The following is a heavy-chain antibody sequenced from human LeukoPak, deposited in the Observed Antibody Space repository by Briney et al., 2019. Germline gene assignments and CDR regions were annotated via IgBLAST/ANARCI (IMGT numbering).Heavy chain of an antibody. V-gene: IGHV3-30*18. CDR1: GFTFSTYG. CDR3: AKDRAGSYFPHFYYGMDV. CDR2: ISYDGSNI. Sequence: GRSLRLSWAASGFTFSTYGIHWVRQLPGKGLEWVAVISYDGSNIYYADSVKGRFTISRDNSKNTVDLQMNSLRAEDTAVYYCAKDRAGSYFPHFYYGMDVWGQGSTVTVSS. D-gene: IGHD3-10*01. J-gene: IGHJ6*02.